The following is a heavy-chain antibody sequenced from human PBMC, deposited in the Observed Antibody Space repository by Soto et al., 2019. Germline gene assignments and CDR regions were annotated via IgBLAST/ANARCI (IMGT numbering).Heavy chain of an antibody. Sequence: QVQLVESGGGVVQPGRSLRLSCAASGFTFSSYDMHWVRQAPGKGLEWVAVISYDGSNKYYADSVKGRFTISRDNSKNTLYLQMNSLRAEDTAVYYCAKDGPYDTTLGAFDSWGQGTMVTVSS. J-gene: IGHJ3*02. CDR3: AKDGPYDTTLGAFDS. V-gene: IGHV3-30*18. CDR1: GFTFSSYD. CDR2: ISYDGSNK. D-gene: IGHD3-22*01.